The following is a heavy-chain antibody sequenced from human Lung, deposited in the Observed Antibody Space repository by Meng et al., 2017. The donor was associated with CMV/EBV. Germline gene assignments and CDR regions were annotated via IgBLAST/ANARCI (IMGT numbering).Heavy chain of an antibody. CDR1: GFTFDDYG. J-gene: IGHJ4*02. V-gene: IGHV3-20*01. CDR2: INWSGGST. CDR3: ARGDSSAYYLFDY. Sequence: GESXKISCAASGFTFDDYGMSWVRQAPGKGLERVSGINWSGGSTGYADSVKGRFTISRDNAKNSLYLQMNSLRAEDTALYHCARGDSSAYYLFDYWGQGTLVTVSS. D-gene: IGHD3-22*01.